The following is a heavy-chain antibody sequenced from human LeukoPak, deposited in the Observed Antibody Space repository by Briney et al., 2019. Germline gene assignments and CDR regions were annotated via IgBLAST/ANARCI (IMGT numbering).Heavy chain of an antibody. D-gene: IGHD3-10*01. J-gene: IGHJ3*02. CDR3: ARMVSQVDAFDI. CDR2: INHSGST. Sequence: PGGSLRLSCAASGFTFSSYSMNWVRQPPGKGLEWIGEINHSGSTNYNPSLKSRVTISVDTSKNQFSLKLSSVTAADTAVYYCARMVSQVDAFDIWGQGTMVTVSS. CDR1: GFTFSSYS. V-gene: IGHV4-34*01.